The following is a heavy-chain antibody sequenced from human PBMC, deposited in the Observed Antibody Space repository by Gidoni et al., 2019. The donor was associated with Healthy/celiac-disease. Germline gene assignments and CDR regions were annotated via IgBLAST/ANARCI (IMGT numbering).Heavy chain of an antibody. D-gene: IGHD3-22*01. CDR3: AHKALPPHFYYDSSGYYRDAFDI. Sequence: QITLKESGPTLVKPTQTLTLTCTFSGFSLSTSGVGVGWLRQPPGKALEWLALIYWNDDKRYSPSLKSRLTITKDTSKNQVVLTMTNMDPVDTATYYCAHKALPPHFYYDSSGYYRDAFDIWGQGTMVTVSS. V-gene: IGHV2-5*01. CDR2: IYWNDDK. J-gene: IGHJ3*02. CDR1: GFSLSTSGVG.